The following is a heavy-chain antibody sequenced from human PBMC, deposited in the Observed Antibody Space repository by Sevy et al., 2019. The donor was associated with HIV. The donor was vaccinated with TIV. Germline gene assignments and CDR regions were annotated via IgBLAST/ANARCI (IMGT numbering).Heavy chain of an antibody. Sequence: GGSLRLSCAASGFSFSDYNMNWVRQAPGKGLEWVSFISSGSGYIYYADSMKVRFTISRDNAKNSLYLQLNSLRAEDTAVYYCARDKTILEGRYGMDVWGQGTTVTVSS. V-gene: IGHV3-21*01. CDR1: GFSFSDYN. D-gene: IGHD3-3*01. CDR2: ISSGSGYI. J-gene: IGHJ6*02. CDR3: ARDKTILEGRYGMDV.